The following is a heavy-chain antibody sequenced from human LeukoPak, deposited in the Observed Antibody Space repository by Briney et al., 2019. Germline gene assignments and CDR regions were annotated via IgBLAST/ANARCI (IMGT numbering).Heavy chain of an antibody. CDR3: ARGLRWYPPQLVQFDI. CDR1: GGSISSGGYS. D-gene: IGHD4-17*01. V-gene: IGHV4-30-2*01. J-gene: IGHJ3*02. Sequence: PSETLSLTCAVSGGSISSGGYSWSWIRQPPGKGLEWIGYIYHSGSTNYNPSLKSRVTISVDTSKNQFSLKLSSVTAADTAVYYCARGLRWYPPQLVQFDIWGQGTMVTVSS. CDR2: IYHSGST.